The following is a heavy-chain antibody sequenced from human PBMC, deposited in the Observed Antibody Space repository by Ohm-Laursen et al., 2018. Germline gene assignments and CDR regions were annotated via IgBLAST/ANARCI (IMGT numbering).Heavy chain of an antibody. D-gene: IGHD3-9*01. J-gene: IGHJ4*02. CDR1: GYTFTGYY. V-gene: IGHV1-2*02. CDR3: ARAGDYYDILTGYPSPDY. Sequence: GASVKVSCNASGYTFTGYYMHWVRQAPGQGLEWMGWINPNSGGTNYAQKFQGRVTMTRDTSISTAYMELSRLRSDDTAVYYCARAGDYYDILTGYPSPDYWGQGTLVTVSS. CDR2: INPNSGGT.